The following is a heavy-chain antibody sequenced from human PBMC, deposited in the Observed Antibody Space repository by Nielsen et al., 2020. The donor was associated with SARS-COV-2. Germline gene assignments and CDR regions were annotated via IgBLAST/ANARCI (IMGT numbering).Heavy chain of an antibody. J-gene: IGHJ4*02. CDR2: ISYDGSNK. V-gene: IGHV3-30*03. CDR1: GFTFSSYG. CDR3: ARSRFLFGHPNYFDY. D-gene: IGHD3-10*02. Sequence: GESLKISCAASGFTFSSYGMHWVRQAPGKGLEWVAVISYDGSNKYYADSVKGRFTISRDNSKNTLYLQMNSLRAEDTAVYYCARSRFLFGHPNYFDYWGQGTLVTVSS.